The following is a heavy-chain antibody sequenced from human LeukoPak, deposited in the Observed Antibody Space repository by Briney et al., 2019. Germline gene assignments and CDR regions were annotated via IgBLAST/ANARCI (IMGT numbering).Heavy chain of an antibody. CDR3: AKDFRIGYSAHFDY. CDR1: GFTFSSYA. CDR2: ISYDGSNK. J-gene: IGHJ4*02. V-gene: IGHV3-30-3*01. D-gene: IGHD2-21*01. Sequence: GRSLRLSCAASGFTFSSYAMHWVRQAPGKGLEWVAVISYDGSNKYYADSVKGRFTISRDNSKNTLYLQIDSLRGEDTAVYYCAKDFRIGYSAHFDYWGQGALVTVSS.